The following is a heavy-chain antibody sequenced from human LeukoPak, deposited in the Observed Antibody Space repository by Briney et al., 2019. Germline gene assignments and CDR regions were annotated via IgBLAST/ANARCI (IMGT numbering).Heavy chain of an antibody. CDR2: IYYSGST. J-gene: IGHJ4*02. D-gene: IGHD2-21*02. V-gene: IGHV4-39*07. CDR3: AREVGGVTGIDY. Sequence: SETLSLTCTVSGGSISSGSYYWGWIRQPPGKGLEWIGSIYYSGSTNYNPSLKSRVTMSVDTSKNQFSLKLSSVTAADTAVYYCAREVGGVTGIDYWGQGTLVTVSS. CDR1: GGSISSGSYY.